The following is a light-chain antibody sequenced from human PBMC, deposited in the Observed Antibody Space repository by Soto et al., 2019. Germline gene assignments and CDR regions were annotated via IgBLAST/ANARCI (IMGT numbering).Light chain of an antibody. Sequence: EIVLTQSPATLSLSPGERATLSCRASQSVSSYLAWYQQKPGQAPRLLMYDASNRATGIPARFSGSGSGTDFTLTISSLEPEDFAVYYCQQRSSWPPTFGQGTKVDIK. J-gene: IGKJ1*01. CDR2: DAS. CDR3: QQRSSWPPT. CDR1: QSVSSY. V-gene: IGKV3-11*01.